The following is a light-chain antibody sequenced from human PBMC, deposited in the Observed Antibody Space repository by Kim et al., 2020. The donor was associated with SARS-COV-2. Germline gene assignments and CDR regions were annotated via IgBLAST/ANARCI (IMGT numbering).Light chain of an antibody. J-gene: IGKJ1*01. CDR3: QQYDSVWT. Sequence: LSGSVGDRVTITGRASQNINKRLAWYQHKPGQAPKVLIYESSTLENGVPSRFSASGSGTDFTLTISSLQPDDSATYYCQQYDSVWTFGQGTKVEI. V-gene: IGKV1-5*03. CDR1: QNINKR. CDR2: ESS.